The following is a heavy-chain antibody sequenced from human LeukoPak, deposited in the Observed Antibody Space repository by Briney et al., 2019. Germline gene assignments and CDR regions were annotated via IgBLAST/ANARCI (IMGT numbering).Heavy chain of an antibody. CDR1: GFTPSGFSFINYG. D-gene: IGHD3-22*01. Sequence: GGSLRLSCAASGFTPSGFSFINYGMYWVRQAPGKGLEWVAVISFDGNTKYYSDSVRCRMTIFRDNSKNTLYLQMNSLRPEGTSVYYCARDRGEDDYDNSDSLYDGFDIWGQGTMVIVSA. CDR3: ARDRGEDDYDNSDSLYDGFDI. V-gene: IGHV3-30*05. CDR2: ISFDGNTK. J-gene: IGHJ3*02.